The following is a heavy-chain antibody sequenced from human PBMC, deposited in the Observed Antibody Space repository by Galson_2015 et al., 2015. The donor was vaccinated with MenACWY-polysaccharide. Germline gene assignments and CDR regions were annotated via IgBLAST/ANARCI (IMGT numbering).Heavy chain of an antibody. V-gene: IGHV3-33*01. Sequence: SLRLSCAASGIRFSGSGMHWVRQAPGKGLEWVAVIQYDGSQKQYIDSVRGRFSISRDNSKNTLYLEMNSLRAEDTALYYCAREGSRIVFHAFDTWGQGTMVTVSS. CDR1: GIRFSGSG. D-gene: IGHD3-10*02. CDR2: IQYDGSQK. J-gene: IGHJ3*02. CDR3: AREGSRIVFHAFDT.